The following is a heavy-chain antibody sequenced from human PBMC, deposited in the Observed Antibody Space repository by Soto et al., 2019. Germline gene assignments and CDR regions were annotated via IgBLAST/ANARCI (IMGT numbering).Heavy chain of an antibody. CDR3: ARDQGLYVHTGMVIDYYGMDV. CDR1: GGTFNSFA. Sequence: QVQLVQSGAEVKKPGSSVKVSCNTSGGTFNSFAISWVRQAPGQGLEWMGGVIPNFETTYYAQKFQGRLTIAADESTATAYMELSSLRSEDTAVYYCARDQGLYVHTGMVIDYYGMDVWGQGTTVIVSS. D-gene: IGHD5-18*01. V-gene: IGHV1-69*01. CDR2: VIPNFETT. J-gene: IGHJ6*02.